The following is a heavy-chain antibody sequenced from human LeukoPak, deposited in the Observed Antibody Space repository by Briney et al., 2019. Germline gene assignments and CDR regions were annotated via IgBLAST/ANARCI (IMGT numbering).Heavy chain of an antibody. V-gene: IGHV4-59*01. CDR2: IYDSGST. CDR1: GGSISSYY. J-gene: IGHJ3*02. CDR3: ASLTTANAFDI. D-gene: IGHD3-22*01. Sequence: SETLSLTYTVSGGSISSYYWSWIRQPPGKGLEWIRYIYDSGSTNYNTSLTSRITISVDTSKNQFSLKLSSVTAADAAVFYCASLTTANAFDIWGQGTMVTVSS.